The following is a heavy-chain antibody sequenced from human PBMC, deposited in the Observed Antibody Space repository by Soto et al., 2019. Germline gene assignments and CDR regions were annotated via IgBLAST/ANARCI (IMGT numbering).Heavy chain of an antibody. J-gene: IGHJ4*02. CDR1: GGSINSSYW. Sequence: QVQLQESGPGLVKPSETLSLTCVVSGGSINSSYWWNWVRQPPGKGLEWIGEISHGGSTNVNPSLKSRATISVDKSKNHLSLKLASVTAADTAVYYCAREVSGIQAFDYWGQGTLVTVSS. V-gene: IGHV4-4*02. CDR3: AREVSGIQAFDY. D-gene: IGHD1-20*01. CDR2: ISHGGST.